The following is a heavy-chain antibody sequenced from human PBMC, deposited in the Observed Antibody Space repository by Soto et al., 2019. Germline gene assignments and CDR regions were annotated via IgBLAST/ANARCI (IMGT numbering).Heavy chain of an antibody. CDR1: GYSFTNYW. CDR3: ARDLGYYDSSGRRSAFDI. D-gene: IGHD3-22*01. CDR2: IDPSDSYT. J-gene: IGHJ3*02. Sequence: PGESLKISCKGSGYSFTNYWISWVRQMPGKGLEWMGIIDPSDSYTNYSPSFQGHVTISADKSISTAYLQWSSLKASDTAMYYCARDLGYYDSSGRRSAFDIWGQGTMVTVAS. V-gene: IGHV5-10-1*01.